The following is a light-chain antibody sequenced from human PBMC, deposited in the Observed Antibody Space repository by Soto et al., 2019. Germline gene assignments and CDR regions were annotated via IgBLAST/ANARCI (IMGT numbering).Light chain of an antibody. CDR2: GAS. V-gene: IGKV3-20*01. CDR1: QSVSSSY. Sequence: EIVLTQSPGTLSLSPGERATLSCRASQSVSSSYLAWYQQKPGQAPRLLIYGASRRATDIPDRFSGSGSGTDFTLSISRLDPEDFAVYYCQQYATSPPYTFGQGTKLEIK. J-gene: IGKJ2*01. CDR3: QQYATSPPYT.